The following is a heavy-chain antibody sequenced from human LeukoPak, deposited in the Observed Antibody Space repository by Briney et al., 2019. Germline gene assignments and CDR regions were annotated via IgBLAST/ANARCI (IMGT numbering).Heavy chain of an antibody. Sequence: GGSLRLSCAASGFTFSNYWMSWVRQAPGKGLEWVANIKQDGSEKYYVDSVKGRFTISRDNAKNSLYLQMNSLRAEDTAVYYCARTLTYYYGSGSSTPFYYYYGMDVWGQGTTVTVSS. CDR1: GFTFSNYW. J-gene: IGHJ6*02. CDR3: ARTLTYYYGSGSSTPFYYYYGMDV. D-gene: IGHD3-10*01. CDR2: IKQDGSEK. V-gene: IGHV3-7*04.